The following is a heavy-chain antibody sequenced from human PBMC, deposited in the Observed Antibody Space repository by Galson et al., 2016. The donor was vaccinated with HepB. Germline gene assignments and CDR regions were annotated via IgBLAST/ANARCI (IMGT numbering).Heavy chain of an antibody. CDR2: ISSSSSFT. CDR3: ARRIYSFGYYFAY. V-gene: IGHV3-11*06. D-gene: IGHD2-21*01. CDR1: GFIFSDYY. Sequence: SLRLSCAASGFIFSDYYMSWIRQAPGKGLEWVSYISSSSSFTKYADSVKGRFTISRDNAKKSLYLQMNSLRAEDTAVYYCARRIYSFGYYFAYWGQGILVTVSS. J-gene: IGHJ4*02.